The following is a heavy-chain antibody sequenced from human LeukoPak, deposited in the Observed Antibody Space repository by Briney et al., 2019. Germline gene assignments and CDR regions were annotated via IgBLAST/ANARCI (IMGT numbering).Heavy chain of an antibody. Sequence: GGSLRLSCAASGFTFSSYAMSWVRQAPGKGLVWVSHINSDGSSTSYADSVRGRFTISRDNAKNTLYLQMNSLRAEDTAVYFCARHDYGDDALDYWGQGTLVTVSS. V-gene: IGHV3-74*01. CDR2: INSDGSST. CDR1: GFTFSSYA. D-gene: IGHD4-17*01. CDR3: ARHDYGDDALDY. J-gene: IGHJ4*02.